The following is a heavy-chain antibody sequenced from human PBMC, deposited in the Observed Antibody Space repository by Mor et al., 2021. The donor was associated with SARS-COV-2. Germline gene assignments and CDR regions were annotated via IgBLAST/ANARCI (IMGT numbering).Heavy chain of an antibody. V-gene: IGHV3-11*06. J-gene: IGHJ2*01. Sequence: GRFTISRDNAKNSLYLQMNSLRAEDTAVYYCARGSSGWSGLTWYFDLWGRGSLVTVSS. D-gene: IGHD6-19*01. CDR3: ARGSSGWSGLTWYFDL.